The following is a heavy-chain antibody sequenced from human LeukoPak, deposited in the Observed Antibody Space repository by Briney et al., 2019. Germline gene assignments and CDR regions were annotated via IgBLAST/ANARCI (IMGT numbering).Heavy chain of an antibody. J-gene: IGHJ6*02. CDR1: GGSFSGYY. D-gene: IGHD1-26*01. CDR2: INHSGST. Sequence: SETLSLTCAVYGGSFSGYYWGWIRQPPGKGLEWIGEINHSGSTNYNPSLKSRVTISVDTSKNQFSLKLSSVTAADTAVYYCARVSGYYYGMDVWGQGTTVTVSS. V-gene: IGHV4-34*01. CDR3: ARVSGYYYGMDV.